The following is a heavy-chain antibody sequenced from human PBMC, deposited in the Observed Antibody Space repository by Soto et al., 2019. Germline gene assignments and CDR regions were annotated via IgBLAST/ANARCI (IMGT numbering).Heavy chain of an antibody. CDR2: IIPIFGPA. CDR3: ATGSFTSTGGRIGYHYNAMDV. V-gene: IGHV1-69*13. D-gene: IGHD1-1*01. Sequence: ASVKVSCKSSGGTFSSHSINWVRQAPGQGLEWMGGIIPIFGPANFAKKFQGRVTITADESTTTAYMELSSLTSEDTAVYYCATGSFTSTGGRIGYHYNAMDVWGQGTTVTVSS. CDR1: GGTFSSHS. J-gene: IGHJ6*02.